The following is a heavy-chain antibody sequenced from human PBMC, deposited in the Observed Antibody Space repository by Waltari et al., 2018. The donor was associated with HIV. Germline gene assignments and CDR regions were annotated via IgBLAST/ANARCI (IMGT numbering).Heavy chain of an antibody. J-gene: IGHJ5*02. V-gene: IGHV5-51*01. D-gene: IGHD3-10*01. CDR3: ARLLSVGAKSLWGNNWLDP. CDR2: IYRDNSHA. CDR1: AQIFSTYW. Sequence: EAQLVQSGAVAKKPGESLKISCAASAQIFSTYWLAWVGQVPGKGLEWMGVIYRDNSHARNMEPFKGRVTISGDTSASTTYLQLNSLKTSDSAVYYCARLLSVGAKSLWGNNWLDPWGQGTLVTVSS.